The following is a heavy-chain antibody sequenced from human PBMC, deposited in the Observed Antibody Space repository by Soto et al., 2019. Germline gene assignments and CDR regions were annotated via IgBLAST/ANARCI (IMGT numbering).Heavy chain of an antibody. CDR2: ISAYNGNT. D-gene: IGHD1-1*01. J-gene: IGHJ6*02. CDR1: GYTFTSYG. Sequence: ASVKVSCKASGYTFTSYGISWVRQAPGQGLEWMGWISAYNGNTKYAQKLKGRVTMTTDTSTSTAYMELRSLRSDDTAVYYCARDKDRLQLGGNYYFILDVWGQGTAVTVSS. CDR3: ARDKDRLQLGGNYYFILDV. V-gene: IGHV1-18*01.